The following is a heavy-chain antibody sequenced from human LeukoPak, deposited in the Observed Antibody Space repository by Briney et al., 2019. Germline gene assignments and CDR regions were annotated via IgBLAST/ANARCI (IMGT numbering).Heavy chain of an antibody. J-gene: IGHJ4*02. D-gene: IGHD6-13*01. V-gene: IGHV3-64*03. CDR2: IISNGEST. CDR1: GFTFSGYA. Sequence: GGSLRLSCSASGFTFSGYAMHWVRQAPGKGLEYVSAIISNGESTYYSNSVKDRFTISRDNSKNTLYLQMSSLRPEDTAVYYCVKSASTWYLFDYWGQGTLVTVSS. CDR3: VKSASTWYLFDY.